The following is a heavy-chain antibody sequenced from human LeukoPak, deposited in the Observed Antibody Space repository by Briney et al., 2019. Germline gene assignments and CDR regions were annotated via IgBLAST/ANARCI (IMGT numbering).Heavy chain of an antibody. CDR1: GGSISSYY. CDR2: IYYSGST. J-gene: IGHJ4*02. V-gene: IGHV4-59*01. CDR3: ARVVVPAAEVYFDY. Sequence: SSETLSLTCTVSGGSISSYYWSWIRQPPGKGLEWIGYIYYSGSTNYNPSLKSRVTISVDTSKNQFSLKLSSVTAADTAVYYCARVVVPAAEVYFDYWGQGTLVTVSS. D-gene: IGHD2-2*01.